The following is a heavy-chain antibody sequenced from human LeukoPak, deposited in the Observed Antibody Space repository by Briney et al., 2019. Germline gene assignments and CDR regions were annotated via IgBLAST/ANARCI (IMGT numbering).Heavy chain of an antibody. D-gene: IGHD6-6*01. Sequence: SETLSLTCTVSGGSISSGSYYWSWIRQPAGKGLEWIGRIYTSGSTNYNPSLKSRVTMSVDTSKNQFSLKLSSVTAADTAVYYCASSIAARPSYFDYWGQGTLVTVSS. CDR3: ASSIAARPSYFDY. V-gene: IGHV4-61*02. J-gene: IGHJ4*02. CDR1: GGSISSGSYY. CDR2: IYTSGST.